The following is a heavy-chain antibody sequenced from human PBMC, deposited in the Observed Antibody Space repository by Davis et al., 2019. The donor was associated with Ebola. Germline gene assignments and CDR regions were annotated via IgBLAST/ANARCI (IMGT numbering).Heavy chain of an antibody. V-gene: IGHV3-48*04. Sequence: GGSLRLSCAASGFTFSSYSMNWVRQAPGKGLEWVSYISSSSSTIYYADSVKGRFTISRDNAKNSLYLQMNSLRAEDTAVYYCARSLLGYYYYGMDVWGQGTTVTVSS. J-gene: IGHJ6*02. CDR2: ISSSSSTI. CDR3: ARSLLGYYYYGMDV. CDR1: GFTFSSYS.